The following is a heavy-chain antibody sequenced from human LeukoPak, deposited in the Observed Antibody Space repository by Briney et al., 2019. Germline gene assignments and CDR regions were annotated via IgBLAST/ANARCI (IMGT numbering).Heavy chain of an antibody. Sequence: SETLSLTCTVSGASISSYYWSWIRQPPGKGLEWIGYIYYSGSTRYNPSLKSRVTISVDTSKNQFSLKLSSVTAADTAVYYCARGVTYYYDSSGYLYWGQGTLVTVSS. CDR3: ARGVTYYYDSSGYLY. CDR2: IYYSGST. V-gene: IGHV4-59*01. J-gene: IGHJ4*02. CDR1: GASISSYY. D-gene: IGHD3-22*01.